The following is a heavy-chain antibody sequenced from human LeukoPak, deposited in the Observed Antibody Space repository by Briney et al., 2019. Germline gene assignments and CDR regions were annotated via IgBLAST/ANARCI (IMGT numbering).Heavy chain of an antibody. CDR3: ARGYASAWCDH. CDR2: ISSRGDTI. D-gene: IGHD6-19*01. V-gene: IGHV3-48*03. Sequence: AGGSLRLSCTGSGFTFSSYEMNWVRQAPGKGLEWISYISSRGDTIYYADSVRGRFTLYRDNAKNSLYLQMNSLRVEDTAVYYCARGYASAWCDHWGQGALVTVSS. J-gene: IGHJ5*02. CDR1: GFTFSSYE.